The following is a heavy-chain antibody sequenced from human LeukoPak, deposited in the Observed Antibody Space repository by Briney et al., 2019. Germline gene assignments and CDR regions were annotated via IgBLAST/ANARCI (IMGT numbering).Heavy chain of an antibody. V-gene: IGHV5-51*01. CDR1: GSIFSSYW. CDR3: ARRLGGADVFDI. D-gene: IGHD3-16*01. Sequence: GESLQISCQGAGSIFSSYWIAWGRQLPGKGLEGMGIIYPGDSDSKYSRSFQGQVTTSADKSINTAYLQWSSLKASDSGMYYCARRLGGADVFDIWGQGTMVTVSS. CDR2: IYPGDSDS. J-gene: IGHJ3*02.